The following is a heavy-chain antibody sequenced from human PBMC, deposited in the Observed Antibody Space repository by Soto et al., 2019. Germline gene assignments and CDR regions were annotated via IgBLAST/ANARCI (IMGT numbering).Heavy chain of an antibody. D-gene: IGHD4-17*01. CDR2: ISGSGGAT. CDR3: ARGFSTVTAV. V-gene: IGHV3-23*01. Sequence: EVQLLESGGGLVQPGGSLRLSCAASGFTFSSYTMTWVRQAPGKGLEWVSGISGSGGATYYADSVKGRFTISRDNSKNTVYMQMNSLSAEDTAVYYCARGFSTVTAVGGQGTLVTVSS. CDR1: GFTFSSYT. J-gene: IGHJ4*02.